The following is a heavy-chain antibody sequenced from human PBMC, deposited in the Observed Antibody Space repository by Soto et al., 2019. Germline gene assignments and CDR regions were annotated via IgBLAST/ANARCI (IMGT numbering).Heavy chain of an antibody. CDR1: GYTFTSYA. D-gene: IGHD3-3*01. CDR3: ARDQEWLLSRYCDY. CDR2: INAGNGNT. J-gene: IGHJ4*02. V-gene: IGHV1-3*01. Sequence: ASVKVSCKASGYTFTSYAMHWVRQAPGQRLEWMGWINAGNGNTRYSQKFQGRVTITRDTSASTAYMELSSLRSEDTAVYYCARDQEWLLSRYCDYWGQGTLVTVSS.